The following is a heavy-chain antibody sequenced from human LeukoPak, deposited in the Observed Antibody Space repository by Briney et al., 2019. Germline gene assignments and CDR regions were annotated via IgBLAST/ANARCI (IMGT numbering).Heavy chain of an antibody. J-gene: IGHJ3*02. V-gene: IGHV4-34*01. CDR3: ARDQGLYQLPAFDI. Sequence: SETLSLTCAVYGGSFSGYYWSWIRQPPGKGLEWIGEINHSGSTNYNPSLKSRVTMSVDTSKNQFSLKLSSVTAADTAVYYCARDQGLYQLPAFDIWGQGTMVTVSS. D-gene: IGHD2-2*01. CDR2: INHSGST. CDR1: GGSFSGYY.